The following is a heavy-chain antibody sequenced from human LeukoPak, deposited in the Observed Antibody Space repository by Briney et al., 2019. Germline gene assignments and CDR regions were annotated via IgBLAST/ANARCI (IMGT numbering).Heavy chain of an antibody. CDR3: TPTTYSNYISY. Sequence: GGSLRLSCAASGFTFSSYWLHWVRQVPGKGLVWVSRINTDGSSITYADSVKGRFTTSRENANNTLYLQINMTGVETTAFYYRTPTTYSNYISYWGQGTLVSASS. V-gene: IGHV3-74*01. CDR1: GFTFSSYW. J-gene: IGHJ1*01. CDR2: INTDGSSI. D-gene: IGHD4-11*01.